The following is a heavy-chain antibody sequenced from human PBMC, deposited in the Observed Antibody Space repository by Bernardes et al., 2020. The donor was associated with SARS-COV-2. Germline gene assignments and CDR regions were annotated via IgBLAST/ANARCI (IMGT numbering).Heavy chain of an antibody. Sequence: SEPLSLTCTVSGAAISSDYWTWIRQPPGKGLEWIGYIHSSGTTSYDPSLKSRVTMSVDTSKDQFSLKLNSVTAADTAVYFCAKGGGIYTHWGQGTLVTVSS. CDR3: AKGGGIYTH. J-gene: IGHJ4*02. D-gene: IGHD1-26*01. V-gene: IGHV4-59*01. CDR1: GAAISSDY. CDR2: IHSSGTT.